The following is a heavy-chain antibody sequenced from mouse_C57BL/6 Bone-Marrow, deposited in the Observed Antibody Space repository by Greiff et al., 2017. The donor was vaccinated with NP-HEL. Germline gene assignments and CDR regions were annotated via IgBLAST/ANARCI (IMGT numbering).Heavy chain of an antibody. CDR1: GYTFTDYY. J-gene: IGHJ4*01. CDR3: ARPTHSTYAMDY. Sequence: VQLQQSGPVLVKPGASVKMSCKASGYTFTDYYMNWVKQSHGKSLEWIGVINPYNGGTSYNQKFKGKATLTVDKSSSTAYMELNILTSEDSAVYYCARPTHSTYAMDYWGQGTSVTVSS. V-gene: IGHV1-19*01. CDR2: INPYNGGT. D-gene: IGHD2-5*01.